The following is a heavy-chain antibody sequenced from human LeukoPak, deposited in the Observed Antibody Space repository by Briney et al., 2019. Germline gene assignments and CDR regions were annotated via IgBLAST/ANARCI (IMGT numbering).Heavy chain of an antibody. CDR2: IYHSGST. V-gene: IGHV4-30-2*01. Sequence: SETLSLTCTVSGGSISSGGYYWSWIRQPPGKGLEWIGYIYHSGSTYYNPSLKSRVTISVDRSKNQFSLRMTSVTAADTAVYYCATSRPPGTPFDFWGQGILVTVSS. J-gene: IGHJ4*02. CDR1: GGSISSGGYY. CDR3: ATSRPPGTPFDF.